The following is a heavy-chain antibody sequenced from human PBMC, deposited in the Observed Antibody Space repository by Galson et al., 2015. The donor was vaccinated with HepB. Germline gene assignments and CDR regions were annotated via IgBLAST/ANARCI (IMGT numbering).Heavy chain of an antibody. Sequence: SLRLSCAASGFTFSSYAMTWVRQAPGKGLEWVSTISATDDTTYYTDSVKGRFTISRDNSKNTLYLQMNSLKTDDTAVYYCTTDGGYYGSPWAFQHWGQGTLVTVSS. CDR2: ISATDDTT. J-gene: IGHJ1*01. CDR3: TTDGGYYGSPWAFQH. CDR1: GFTFSSYA. V-gene: IGHV3-23*01. D-gene: IGHD3-22*01.